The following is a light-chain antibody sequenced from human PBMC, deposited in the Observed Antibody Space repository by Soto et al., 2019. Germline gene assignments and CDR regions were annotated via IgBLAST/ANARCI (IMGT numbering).Light chain of an antibody. CDR2: DVS. Sequence: QSALTQPASVSVSPGQSITISCTGSDSDVGVYDFVSWYQQHPGKAPKLMIYDVSNRPSGVSGRFSGSKSGNTASLTISGLEAEDEADYYCSSYPTSSTRVFGGGTKLTVL. CDR3: SSYPTSSTRV. CDR1: DSDVGVYDF. V-gene: IGLV2-14*03. J-gene: IGLJ3*02.